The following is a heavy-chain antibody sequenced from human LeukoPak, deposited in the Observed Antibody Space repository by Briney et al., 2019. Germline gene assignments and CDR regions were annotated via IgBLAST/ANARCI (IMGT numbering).Heavy chain of an antibody. CDR3: ARRMVRGVDNWFDP. V-gene: IGHV4-4*07. J-gene: IGHJ5*02. Sequence: SETLSLTCTVSGGSISSYYWSWIRQPAGKGLEWIGRIYTSGSTNYNPSLKSRVTISVDTSKNQFSLKLSSVTAADTAVYYCARRMVRGVDNWFDPWGQGTLVTVSS. CDR1: GGSISSYY. D-gene: IGHD3-10*01. CDR2: IYTSGST.